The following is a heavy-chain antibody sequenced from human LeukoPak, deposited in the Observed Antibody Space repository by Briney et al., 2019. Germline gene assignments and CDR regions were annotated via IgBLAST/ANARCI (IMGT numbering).Heavy chain of an antibody. J-gene: IGHJ4*02. Sequence: GGSLRLSCAASGFTFSSYSMSWVRQAPGQGLERVSYITSTSSTVYYADSVKGRFTVSRDNAKNSLYLQMNSLRDEDTAMFYCARVGDGYSVNYFDFWGQGTLVTVSS. V-gene: IGHV3-48*02. CDR3: ARVGDGYSVNYFDF. D-gene: IGHD5-24*01. CDR1: GFTFSSYS. CDR2: ITSTSSTV.